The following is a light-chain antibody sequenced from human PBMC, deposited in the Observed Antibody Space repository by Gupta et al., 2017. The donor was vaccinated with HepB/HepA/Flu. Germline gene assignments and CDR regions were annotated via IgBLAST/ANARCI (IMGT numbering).Light chain of an antibody. J-gene: IGKJ2*01. CDR3: QQSNRFPFT. CDR1: QDITTW. CDR2: AAS. Sequence: DIQLTQSPSSVSASVGDRVTITCRASQDITTWLAWYQQKPGKAPKLLLFAASTLQIGVPSRFSGRGSGTEFTLTISSLQPEDFATYYCQQSNRFPFTFGQGTKLETK. V-gene: IGKV1-12*01.